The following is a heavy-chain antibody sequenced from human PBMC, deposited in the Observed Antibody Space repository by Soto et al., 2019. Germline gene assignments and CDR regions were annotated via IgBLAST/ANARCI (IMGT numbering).Heavy chain of an antibody. D-gene: IGHD3-3*02. CDR2: ISYDGTEE. J-gene: IGHJ4*01. V-gene: IGHV3-30*18. CDR1: GFTFGSFG. CDR3: AKGRFDVVTISPFDH. Sequence: GGSVRLSCAASGFTFGSFGMHWVRQAPGKGLEWVAVISYDGTEEKYADSVKGRATVSRDNSKNTVYLQMNRLRGDDSAIYYCAKGRFDVVTISPFDHWGQGTLVTVSS.